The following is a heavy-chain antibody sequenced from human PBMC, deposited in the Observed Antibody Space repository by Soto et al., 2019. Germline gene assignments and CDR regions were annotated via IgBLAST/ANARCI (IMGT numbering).Heavy chain of an antibody. D-gene: IGHD3-3*01. Sequence: SANAPSNASRRTSSSHAISWVRHAPGQRPEWKGGIIPIFGTANYAQEFQGGVTITADESTSTAYMELSSLRPEDTAVYYCARLLYTNDFWSGYFYYYYGMDVWGQGTTVTVSS. J-gene: IGHJ6*02. CDR2: IIPIFGTA. V-gene: IGHV1-69*13. CDR1: RRTSSSHA. CDR3: ARLLYTNDFWSGYFYYYYGMDV.